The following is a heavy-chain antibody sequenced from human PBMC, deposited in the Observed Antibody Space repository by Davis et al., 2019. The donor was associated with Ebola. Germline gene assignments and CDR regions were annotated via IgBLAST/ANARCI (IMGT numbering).Heavy chain of an antibody. CDR1: GSTVSSSY. J-gene: IGHJ3*02. CDR3: ARPSVRQWLAPDAFDT. CDR2: IYSGGAP. D-gene: IGHD6-19*01. V-gene: IGHV3-66*04. Sequence: GGSLRPACVASGSTVSSSYMNWVRQAPGKGLEWVSVIYSGGAPHYADSVKGRFTISKDNTKNTLNLQMSSLRAEDKAVYYCARPSVRQWLAPDAFDTWGQGTMVTVSS.